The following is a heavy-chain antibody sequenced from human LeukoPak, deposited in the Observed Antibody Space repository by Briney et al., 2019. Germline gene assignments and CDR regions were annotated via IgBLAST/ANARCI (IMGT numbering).Heavy chain of an antibody. CDR2: ISSSSSSI. CDR3: ARESRESCAAFDI. CDR1: GFTFRTYS. Sequence: PRGSLRLSCAASGFTFRTYSMNWVRQAPGKGLEWVSYISSSSSSIFYADSVKGRFTISRDNAKNSLYLQMNSLRDEDTAVYYCARESRESCAAFDIWGQGTMVTVSS. V-gene: IGHV3-48*02. J-gene: IGHJ3*02.